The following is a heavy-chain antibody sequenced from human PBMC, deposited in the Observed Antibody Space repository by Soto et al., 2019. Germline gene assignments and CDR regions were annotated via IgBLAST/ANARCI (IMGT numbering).Heavy chain of an antibody. D-gene: IGHD4-4*01. V-gene: IGHV3-9*01. CDR3: AREGVTNYTDYYFDL. Sequence: GGSLRLSCAASGFTFDDYAMHWVRQVPGKGLEWVSGINWNSGSIGYGDSVKGRFTISRDNAKTSLYLQMDSLRPEDTAIYYCAREGVTNYTDYYFDLWGHGALVTVSS. CDR1: GFTFDDYA. CDR2: INWNSGSI. J-gene: IGHJ4*01.